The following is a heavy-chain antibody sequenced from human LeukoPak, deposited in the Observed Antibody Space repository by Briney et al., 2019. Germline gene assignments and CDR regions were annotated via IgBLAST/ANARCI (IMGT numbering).Heavy chain of an antibody. CDR2: ISYDGSNK. CDR1: GFTFSSYG. D-gene: IGHD3-3*01. J-gene: IGHJ4*02. CDR3: AKGQGDFWSGYWVYFDY. Sequence: GGSLRLSCAASGFTFSSYGMHWVRQAPGKGLEWVAVISYDGSNKYYADSVKGRFTISRDNSKNTLYLQMDSLRAEDTAVYYCAKGQGDFWSGYWVYFDYWGQGTLVTVSS. V-gene: IGHV3-30*18.